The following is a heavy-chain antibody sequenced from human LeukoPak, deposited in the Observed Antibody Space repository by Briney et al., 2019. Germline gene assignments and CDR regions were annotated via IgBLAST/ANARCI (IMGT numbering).Heavy chain of an antibody. J-gene: IGHJ4*02. V-gene: IGHV3-21*01. CDR2: ISSSSSYI. CDR3: ARDMGWQQFDC. Sequence: GGSLSLSCAASGFTFSSYSMNWVRQAPGKGLEWVSSISSSSSYIYYADSVKGRFTISRDNAKNSLYLQMNSLRAEDTAVYYCARDMGWQQFDCWGQGTLVTVSS. D-gene: IGHD5-24*01. CDR1: GFTFSSYS.